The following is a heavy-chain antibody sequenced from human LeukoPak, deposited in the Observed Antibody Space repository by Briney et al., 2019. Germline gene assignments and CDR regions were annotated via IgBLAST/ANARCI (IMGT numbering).Heavy chain of an antibody. CDR3: ARGRYFDWLSLDY. CDR2: ISSSSSYI. D-gene: IGHD3-9*01. Sequence: PGGSLRLSCAASGFTFSSYSMTWVRQAPGKGLEWVSSISSSSSYIYYADSVKGRFTISRDNAKNSLYLQMNSLRAEDTAVYYCARGRYFDWLSLDYWGQGTLVTVSS. J-gene: IGHJ4*02. CDR1: GFTFSSYS. V-gene: IGHV3-21*01.